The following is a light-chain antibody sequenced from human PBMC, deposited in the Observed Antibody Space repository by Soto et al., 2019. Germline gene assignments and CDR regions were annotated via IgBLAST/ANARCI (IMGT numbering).Light chain of an antibody. J-gene: IGLJ2*01. CDR3: AAWDDSLNGHVV. CDR2: SNN. V-gene: IGLV1-44*01. CDR1: SSNIGSNT. Sequence: QSVLTQPPSASGTPGQRVTLSCSGSSSNIGSNTVNWYQQLPGTAPKLLIYSNNQRPSGVPDRFSGSKSGTSASLAISGLQSEDEADYYWAAWDDSLNGHVVFGGGTKLTVL.